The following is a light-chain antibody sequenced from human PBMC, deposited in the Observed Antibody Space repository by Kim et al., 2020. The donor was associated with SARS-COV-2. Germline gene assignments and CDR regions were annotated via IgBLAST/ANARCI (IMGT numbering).Light chain of an antibody. Sequence: GQSFTISYAERIANIGSNDVEWYPQFAGPAPKTLITGNEQRRSWVPDRFSGSKSGTSASLAISGLGSEDEADYYCATWDDALSGCVFGGGTQLTVL. CDR1: IANIGSND. V-gene: IGLV1-47*01. J-gene: IGLJ3*02. CDR3: ATWDDALSGCV. CDR2: GNE.